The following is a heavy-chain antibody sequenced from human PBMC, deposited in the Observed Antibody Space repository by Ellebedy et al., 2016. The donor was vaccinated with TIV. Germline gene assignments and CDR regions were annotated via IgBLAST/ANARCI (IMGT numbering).Heavy chain of an antibody. V-gene: IGHV3-23*01. D-gene: IGHD6-13*01. Sequence: PGGSLRLSCAASGFTFSSYAMSWVRQAPGKGPEWVSGISGSGGSIYYAHSVRGRFTISRDNSKNTQYLQMNSLRAEDTAVYYCAAGRNSWGQGTLVTVSS. J-gene: IGHJ4*02. CDR1: GFTFSSYA. CDR3: AAGRNS. CDR2: ISGSGGSI.